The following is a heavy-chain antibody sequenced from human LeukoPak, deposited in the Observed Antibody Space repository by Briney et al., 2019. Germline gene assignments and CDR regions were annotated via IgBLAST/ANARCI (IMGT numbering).Heavy chain of an antibody. CDR2: INHSGST. J-gene: IGHJ4*02. D-gene: IGHD1-26*01. V-gene: IGHV4-34*01. CDR3: ARGRLVGTHFDY. CDR1: GGSFSGYY. Sequence: SETLSLTCAVYGGSFSGYYWSWIRQPPGKGLEWIGEINHSGSTNYNPSLKSRVTISVDTSKNQFSLKLSSVTAADTAVYYCARGRLVGTHFDYWGQGTLVTVSS.